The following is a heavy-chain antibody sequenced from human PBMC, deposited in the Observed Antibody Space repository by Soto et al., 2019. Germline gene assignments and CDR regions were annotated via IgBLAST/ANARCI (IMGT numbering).Heavy chain of an antibody. J-gene: IGHJ6*02. Sequence: SLSLSCAASGFTFDDYAIHWVRQAPVKGLEWVSGISWIGGSIGYADSVKGRFTISRDNAKNSLYLQMNSLRAEDTALYYCAKAYDSSGYYNYYYGMDDWGQGTTVTVSS. CDR3: AKAYDSSGYYNYYYGMDD. V-gene: IGHV3-9*01. D-gene: IGHD3-22*01. CDR2: ISWIGGSI. CDR1: GFTFDDYA.